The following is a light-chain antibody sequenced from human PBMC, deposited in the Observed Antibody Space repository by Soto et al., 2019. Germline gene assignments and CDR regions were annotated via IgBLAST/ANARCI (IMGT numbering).Light chain of an antibody. Sequence: EIVLTQSPDTLSLSPGERATLSCRASQSVSRYLAWYQQKPGQAPRLLIYDASNRATGIPARFSGSGSGTDFTLTISSLEPEDFAVYYCQQRSNWILSFGGGTKVEIK. CDR1: QSVSRY. CDR2: DAS. J-gene: IGKJ4*01. V-gene: IGKV3-11*01. CDR3: QQRSNWILS.